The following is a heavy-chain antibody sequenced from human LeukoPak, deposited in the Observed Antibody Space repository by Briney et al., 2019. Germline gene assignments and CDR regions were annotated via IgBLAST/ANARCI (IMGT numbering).Heavy chain of an antibody. CDR3: ARDVRQGSSWYY. D-gene: IGHD6-13*01. J-gene: IGHJ4*02. CDR2: ISYDGSNK. Sequence: GGSLRLSCAASGFTFSSYGMHWVRQAPGKGLEWVAVISYDGSNKYYADSVKGRFTISRDNSKNTLYLQMNSLRAEDTAVYYCARDVRQGSSWYYWGQGTLVTVSS. V-gene: IGHV3-33*01. CDR1: GFTFSSYG.